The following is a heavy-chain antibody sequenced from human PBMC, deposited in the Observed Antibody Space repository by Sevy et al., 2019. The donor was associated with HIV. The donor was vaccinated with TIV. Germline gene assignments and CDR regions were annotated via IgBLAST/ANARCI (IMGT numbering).Heavy chain of an antibody. CDR1: GFRFTDYW. J-gene: IGHJ4*02. V-gene: IGHV3-7*01. Sequence: GGSLRLSCAASGFRFTDYWMSWVRQTPGKGLEWVATIKQDESEKYYVDSVKGQFAISRDNGKNSVSLQMNGLRVEDTALYYCAREVGGFNWRPYYFDSWGQGTLVTVSS. CDR3: AREVGGFNWRPYYFDS. CDR2: IKQDESEK. D-gene: IGHD3-16*01.